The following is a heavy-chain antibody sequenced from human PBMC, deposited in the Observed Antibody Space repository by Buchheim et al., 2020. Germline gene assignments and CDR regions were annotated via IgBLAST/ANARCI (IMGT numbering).Heavy chain of an antibody. CDR3: AGEAEDYGSGVLYNWFDP. Sequence: QVQLQESGPGLVKPSQTLSLTCTVSGGSISSGDYYWSWIRQPPGKGLEWIGYIYYSGSTYYNPSLKSRVSISGDTSKNQFSLKLGSVTAADTAVYYCAGEAEDYGSGVLYNWFDPWGQGTL. CDR2: IYYSGST. V-gene: IGHV4-30-4*01. J-gene: IGHJ5*02. CDR1: GGSISSGDYY. D-gene: IGHD3-10*01.